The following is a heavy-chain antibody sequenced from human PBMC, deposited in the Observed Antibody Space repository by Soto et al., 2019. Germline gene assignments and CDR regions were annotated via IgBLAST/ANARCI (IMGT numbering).Heavy chain of an antibody. CDR1: GGTFSSYA. CDR2: IIPISGTA. CDR3: ARSQGSSTSLEIYYYYYYGMDV. Sequence: QVQLVQSGAEVKKPGSSVKVSCKASGGTFSSYAISWVRQAPGQGLEWMGGIIPISGTADYAQKFQGRVTISADESTRTAYMELSSLRSEDTAVYYCARSQGSSTSLEIYYYYYYGMDVWGQGNTVTVSS. J-gene: IGHJ6*02. D-gene: IGHD2-2*01. V-gene: IGHV1-69*01.